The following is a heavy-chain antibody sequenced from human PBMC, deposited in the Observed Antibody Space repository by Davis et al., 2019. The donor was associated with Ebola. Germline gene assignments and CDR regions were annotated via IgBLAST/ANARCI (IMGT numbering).Heavy chain of an antibody. CDR2: INHSGIS. J-gene: IGHJ4*02. CDR3: ARGSVKMDS. CDR1: GGPFSAYY. D-gene: IGHD3-22*01. Sequence: PSETLSLTCAVNGGPFSAYYWTYIRPSPGMGLECIGEINHSGISSYNPALKTRVRMSVDPSKNQFFLRLRSVTAADTAVYYCARGSVKMDSWGQGILVTVSS. V-gene: IGHV4-34*01.